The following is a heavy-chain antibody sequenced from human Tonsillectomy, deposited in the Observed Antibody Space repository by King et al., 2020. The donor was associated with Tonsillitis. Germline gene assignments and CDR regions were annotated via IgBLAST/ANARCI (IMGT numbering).Heavy chain of an antibody. D-gene: IGHD6-6*01. V-gene: IGHV4-34*01. Sequence: VQLQQWGAGLLKPSETLSLTCAVYGGSFSGYYWSWIRQPPGKGLEWIGEINHSGSTNYNTSLKSRVTISVDTSKNQFSLKLSSVTAADTAVYYCATRDSSSSQVKYYFHYWGQGTLVTVSS. CDR2: INHSGST. CDR1: GGSFSGYY. J-gene: IGHJ4*02. CDR3: ATRDSSSSQVKYYFHY.